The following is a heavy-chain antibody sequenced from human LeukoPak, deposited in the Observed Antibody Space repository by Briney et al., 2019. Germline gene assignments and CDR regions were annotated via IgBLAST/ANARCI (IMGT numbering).Heavy chain of an antibody. Sequence: SETLSLTCTVSGGSISSSSYYWGWIRQPPGKGLEWIGSIYYSGSTYYNPSLKSRVTISVDTSKNQFSLKLSSVTAADTAVYYCARGRSGYRADCDYWGQGTLVTVSS. D-gene: IGHD3-3*01. J-gene: IGHJ4*02. V-gene: IGHV4-39*07. CDR3: ARGRSGYRADCDY. CDR2: IYYSGST. CDR1: GGSISSSSYY.